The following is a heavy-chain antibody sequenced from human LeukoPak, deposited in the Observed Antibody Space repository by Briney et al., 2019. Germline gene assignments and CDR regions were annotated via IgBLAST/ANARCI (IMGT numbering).Heavy chain of an antibody. CDR1: GDSFSSNSAT. J-gene: IGHJ4*02. Sequence: SQTLSLTCAISGDSFSSNSATWNWIRQSPSRGLEWLGKTYYRSKWYNDYAVSGKSRIAINPDASKNQFSLQLNSVTPEDTALYYCARRIAAADRGFDYWGQGTLVTVSS. D-gene: IGHD6-13*01. CDR3: ARRIAAADRGFDY. V-gene: IGHV6-1*01. CDR2: TYYRSKWYN.